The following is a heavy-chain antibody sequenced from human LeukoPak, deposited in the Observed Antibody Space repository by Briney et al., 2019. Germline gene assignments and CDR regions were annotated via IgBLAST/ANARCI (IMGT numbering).Heavy chain of an antibody. Sequence: NPSETLSLTCTVSGGSISSSSYYWGWIRQPPGKGLEWIGSIYYSGSTYYNPSLKSRFTISVDTSKNQFSLKLSSVTAADTAVYYCARGVPSSSSPRLDYWGQGTLVTVSS. D-gene: IGHD6-6*01. V-gene: IGHV4-39*01. CDR1: GGSISSSSYY. CDR3: ARGVPSSSSPRLDY. J-gene: IGHJ4*02. CDR2: IYYSGST.